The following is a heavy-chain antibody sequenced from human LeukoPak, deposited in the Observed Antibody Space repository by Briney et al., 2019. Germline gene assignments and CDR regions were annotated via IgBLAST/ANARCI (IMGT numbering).Heavy chain of an antibody. Sequence: SETLSLTCAVYGGSFSGYYWSWIRQPPGKGLEWIGEINHSGSTNYNPSLKSRVTISVDTSKNQFSLKLSSVTAADTAVYYCARDATYGSGRGPRTYFDYWGQGTLVTVSS. V-gene: IGHV4-34*01. J-gene: IGHJ4*02. CDR3: ARDATYGSGRGPRTYFDY. CDR2: INHSGST. D-gene: IGHD3-10*01. CDR1: GGSFSGYY.